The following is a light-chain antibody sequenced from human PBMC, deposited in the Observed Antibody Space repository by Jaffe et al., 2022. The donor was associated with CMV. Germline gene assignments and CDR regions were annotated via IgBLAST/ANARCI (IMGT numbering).Light chain of an antibody. CDR3: QQYNDWPRT. CDR2: GAS. V-gene: IGKV3-15*01. CDR1: QNIDRD. Sequence: EIVMTQSPDTLPVSPGERATLYCRASQNIDRDLVWYQQKSGQPPRVLISGASKRATGIPARFSGSGSGTEFTLTISSLQSEDFAVYYCQQYNDWPRTFGQGTKVEIK. J-gene: IGKJ1*01.